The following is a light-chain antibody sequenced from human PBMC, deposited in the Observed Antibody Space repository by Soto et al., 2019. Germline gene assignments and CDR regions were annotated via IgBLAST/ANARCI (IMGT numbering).Light chain of an antibody. CDR3: SSFTSSNTWV. CDR2: EVT. V-gene: IGLV2-14*01. CDR1: SGDIGAYDY. J-gene: IGLJ3*02. Sequence: QSALTQPASVSGSPGQSITISCTGTSGDIGAYDYVSWYQQHPGKAPKLMIFEVTNRPSGVSDRFSGSKSANAASLTISGLQAEDEADYYCSSFTSSNTWVFGGGTKVTVL.